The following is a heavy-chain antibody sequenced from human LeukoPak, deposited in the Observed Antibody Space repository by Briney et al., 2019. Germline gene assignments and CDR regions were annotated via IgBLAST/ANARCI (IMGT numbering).Heavy chain of an antibody. V-gene: IGHV3-48*03. J-gene: IGHJ4*02. CDR2: IGKNGDTI. D-gene: IGHD2-21*01. Sequence: PGGSLRLPCEASGFPFSSFEMNWVRQAPGQGLEWISYIGKNGDTIYYAGSVKGRFTISRDNAKNSVYLQMNSLRVEDTAVYFCARDFGIVDIRFDHWGQGVLVTVSP. CDR1: GFPFSSFE. CDR3: ARDFGIVDIRFDH.